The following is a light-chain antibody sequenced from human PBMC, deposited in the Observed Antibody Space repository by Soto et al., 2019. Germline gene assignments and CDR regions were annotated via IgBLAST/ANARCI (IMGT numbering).Light chain of an antibody. CDR3: QSYDSSHVV. CDR2: GNS. V-gene: IGLV1-40*01. CDR1: SSNIGAGYD. Sequence: QSVLTQPPSVSGAPGQRVTISCTGSSSNIGAGYDVHWYQQLPGTAPKLLIYGNSNRPSGVPDRFSGSKSGTSASLAITGLQAEDEAEYYCQSYDSSHVVFGGGTKLTV. J-gene: IGLJ2*01.